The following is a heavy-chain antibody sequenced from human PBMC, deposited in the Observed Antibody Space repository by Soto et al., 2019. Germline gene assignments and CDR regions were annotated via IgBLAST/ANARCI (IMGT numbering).Heavy chain of an antibody. J-gene: IGHJ4*02. CDR1: GYTXTGYY. CDR3: AIRGSISYYFDY. Sequence: SXKVSFKASGYTXTGYYMYLVRQAPGQGLEWMGWINPNSGGTNYAQKFQGRVTMTRDTYISTAYMEMSRIRSHDKAVYYCAIRGSISYYFDYWGQGTLGTVS. D-gene: IGHD3-10*01. CDR2: INPNSGGT. V-gene: IGHV1-2*02.